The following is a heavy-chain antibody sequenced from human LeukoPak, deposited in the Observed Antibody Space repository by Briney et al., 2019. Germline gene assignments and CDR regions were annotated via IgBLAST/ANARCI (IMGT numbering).Heavy chain of an antibody. CDR2: ISYDGSYK. J-gene: IGHJ4*02. D-gene: IGHD5-18*01. V-gene: IGHV3-30*18. CDR1: GFTFNNYD. Sequence: GRSLSLSCAASGFTFNNYDMHWVRQAPSKWRGRVAGISYDGSYKYYADSVKGRFTISRDSSKNTLYLQMNSLRAEDTAVYSCAKDREGRGYNYGTFFDSWGQGTRVTVSS. CDR3: AKDREGRGYNYGTFFDS.